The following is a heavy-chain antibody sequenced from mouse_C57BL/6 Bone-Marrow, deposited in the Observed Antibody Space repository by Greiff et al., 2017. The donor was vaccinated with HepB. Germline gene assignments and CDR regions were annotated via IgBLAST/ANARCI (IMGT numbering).Heavy chain of an antibody. J-gene: IGHJ3*01. CDR2: ISNGGGST. V-gene: IGHV5-12*01. D-gene: IGHD2-3*01. Sequence: EVKLVESGGGLVQPGGSLKLSCAASGFTFSDYYMYWVRQTPEKRLEWVAYISNGGGSTYYPDTVKGRFTISRDNAKNTLYLQMSRLKSEDTAMYYCARHWGWLPFAYWGQGTLVTVSA. CDR1: GFTFSDYY. CDR3: ARHWGWLPFAY.